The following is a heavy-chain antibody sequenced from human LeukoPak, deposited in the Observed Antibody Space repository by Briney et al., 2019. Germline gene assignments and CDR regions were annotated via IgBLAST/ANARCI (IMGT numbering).Heavy chain of an antibody. Sequence: GGSLRLSCAASGFTFRSYTLNWVRQAPGKGLEWVSSITSSSIDIYYAASVKGRFTISRDNAKNSLYLQMNSLRAEDTAVYYCARASYCGGDCYRGYFDLWGRGTLVTVSS. CDR1: GFTFRSYT. CDR2: ITSSSIDI. J-gene: IGHJ2*01. V-gene: IGHV3-21*01. D-gene: IGHD2-21*02. CDR3: ARASYCGGDCYRGYFDL.